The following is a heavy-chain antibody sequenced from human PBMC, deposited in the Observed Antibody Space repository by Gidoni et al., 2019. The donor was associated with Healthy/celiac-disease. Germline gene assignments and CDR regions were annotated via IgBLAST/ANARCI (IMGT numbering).Heavy chain of an antibody. CDR3: AREGGVTTPS. V-gene: IGHV4-30-2*01. CDR1: GRSISSGGYS. CDR2: IYHSGST. Sequence: QLHLQESGSGLVMPSQTLSLTCAVSGRSISSGGYSWRWIRQPPGKGLEWIGYIYHSGSTYYNPSLKSRVTISVDRSKNQYSLKLSSVTAADTAVYYCAREGGVTTPSWGQGTLVTVSS. D-gene: IGHD2-8*02. J-gene: IGHJ5*02.